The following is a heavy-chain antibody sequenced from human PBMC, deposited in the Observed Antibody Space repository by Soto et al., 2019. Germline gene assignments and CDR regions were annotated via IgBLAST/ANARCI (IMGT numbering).Heavy chain of an antibody. CDR1: GGTFSSYA. D-gene: IGHD3-10*01. CDR3: ARTHRALWFGELLWEGDAFDI. CDR2: IIPIFGTA. Sequence: SVKVSCKASGGTFSSYAISWVRQAPGQGLEWMGGIIPIFGTANYAQKFQGRVTITADKSTSTAYMELSSLRSEDTAVYYCARTHRALWFGELLWEGDAFDIWGQGTMVTVS. V-gene: IGHV1-69*06. J-gene: IGHJ3*02.